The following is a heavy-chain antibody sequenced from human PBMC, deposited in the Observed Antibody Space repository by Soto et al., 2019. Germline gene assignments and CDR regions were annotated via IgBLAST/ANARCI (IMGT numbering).Heavy chain of an antibody. CDR1: GGSFSGYY. Sequence: QVQLQQWGAGLLKPSETLSLTCAVYGGSFSGYYWSWIRQPPGKGPEWIGEINHSGSTNYNPSLKSRVTISVDTSKNQCSLKLSSVTAADTAVYYCARVSGIYYYGMDVWGQGTTVTVSS. CDR3: ARVSGIYYYGMDV. D-gene: IGHD3-10*01. J-gene: IGHJ6*02. V-gene: IGHV4-34*01. CDR2: INHSGST.